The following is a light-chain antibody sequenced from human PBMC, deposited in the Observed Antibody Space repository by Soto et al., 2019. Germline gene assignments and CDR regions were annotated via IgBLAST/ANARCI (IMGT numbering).Light chain of an antibody. V-gene: IGLV2-14*03. CDR1: RSDVGGYNF. CDR3: TSYTRGATYV. CDR2: DDN. Sequence: QSALTQPASVSGSPGQSMSISCTGTRSDVGGYNFVSWFQQYPGKAPKLIIFDDNNRPAVVSSRFSGSKSGNTASLTISGLQAEYDADYYCTSYTRGATYVFGTGTKLTVL. J-gene: IGLJ1*01.